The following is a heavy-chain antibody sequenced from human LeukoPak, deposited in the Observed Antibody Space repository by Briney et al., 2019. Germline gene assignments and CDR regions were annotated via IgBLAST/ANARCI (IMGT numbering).Heavy chain of an antibody. CDR2: ISNDGTNK. Sequence: GGSLRLSCAASGFTFSTYAIHWVRQAPGKGLEWLATISNDGTNKYYADSVKGRFTISRDNSKNMLYLQTSSLRAEDTAVYYCAAGVIVTFYGMDVWGQGTTVTVSS. CDR3: AAGVIVTFYGMDV. CDR1: GFTFSTYA. J-gene: IGHJ6*02. V-gene: IGHV3-30*03. D-gene: IGHD3-16*02.